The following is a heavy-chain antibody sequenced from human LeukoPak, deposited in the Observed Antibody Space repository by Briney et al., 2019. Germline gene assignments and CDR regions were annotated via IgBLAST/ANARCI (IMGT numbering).Heavy chain of an antibody. D-gene: IGHD5-12*01. Sequence: PGRSLRLSCAVSGFTFRSYAMHWVRQAPGKGLEWVAFISYDGSNKYYGDSVKGRFTISRDDSKNTLSLQMNSLRPEDTALYYCERDGGGYSGYDYYYYYGMDVWGQGTTVTVSS. CDR1: GFTFRSYA. CDR2: ISYDGSNK. CDR3: ERDGGGYSGYDYYYYYGMDV. V-gene: IGHV3-30-3*01. J-gene: IGHJ6*02.